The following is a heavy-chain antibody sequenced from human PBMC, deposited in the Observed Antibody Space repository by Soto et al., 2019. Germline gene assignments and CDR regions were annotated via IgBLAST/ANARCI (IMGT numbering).Heavy chain of an antibody. CDR3: AKDRDHITFGGVIVNSFDY. J-gene: IGHJ4*02. CDR2: VSGDGDET. Sequence: EVLLLESGGGLVQPGGSQRLSCAASGFPFSNYAMSWVRQAPGKGLEWVSVVSGDGDETYYADSVKGRFTISRDNSKNTLFLQMNSLGVEDTAVYYCAKDRDHITFGGVIVNSFDYWGKGNLVTVSS. CDR1: GFPFSNYA. V-gene: IGHV3-23*01. D-gene: IGHD3-16*02.